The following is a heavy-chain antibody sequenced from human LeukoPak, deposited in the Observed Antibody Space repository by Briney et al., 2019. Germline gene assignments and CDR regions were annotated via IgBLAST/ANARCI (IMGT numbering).Heavy chain of an antibody. D-gene: IGHD2-2*01. CDR1: GYSISSGYY. V-gene: IGHV4-38-2*01. CDR2: IHNSGNT. CDR3: ARLARYCSSTTCYHFDY. J-gene: IGHJ4*02. Sequence: SETLSLTCAVSGYSISSGYYWGWIRQPPGKGLEWIGSIHNSGNTYYNPSLKSRVTISVDTSKNQFSLNLSSVTAADTAVYYCARLARYCSSTTCYHFDYWGQGTLVTVSS.